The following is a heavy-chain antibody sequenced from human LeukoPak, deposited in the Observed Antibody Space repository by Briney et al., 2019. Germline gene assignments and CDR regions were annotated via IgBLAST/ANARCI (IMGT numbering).Heavy chain of an antibody. J-gene: IGHJ4*02. D-gene: IGHD6-13*01. CDR1: GYTFTGYY. V-gene: IGHV1-2*02. CDR2: INPNSGGT. Sequence: ASVKVSCKASGYTFTGYYMHWVRQAPGQGLEWMGWINPNSGGTNYAQKFQGRVTMTRDTSISTAYMELSRLRSDDTAVYYCARDSIRASISSSWYYFDYWGLGTLVTVSS. CDR3: ARDSIRASISSSWYYFDY.